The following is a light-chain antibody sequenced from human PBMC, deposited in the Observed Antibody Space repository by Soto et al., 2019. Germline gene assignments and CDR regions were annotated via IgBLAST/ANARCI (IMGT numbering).Light chain of an antibody. J-gene: IGKJ2*01. V-gene: IGKV3-20*01. CDR1: QSVSSVR. Sequence: EIVLTQSPGTLSLSPGERATLSCRASQSVSSVRLAWYQQKPGQAPRLLIYAASTSATGIPDRFSGSRSGTDFNLTISRLEPEDFAVYYCQQYGSSPLYTFGQGTKLEIK. CDR2: AAS. CDR3: QQYGSSPLYT.